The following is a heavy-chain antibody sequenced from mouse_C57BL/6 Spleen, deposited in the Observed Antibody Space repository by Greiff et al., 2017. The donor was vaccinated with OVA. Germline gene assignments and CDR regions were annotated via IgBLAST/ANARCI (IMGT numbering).Heavy chain of an antibody. J-gene: IGHJ2*01. D-gene: IGHD4-1*01. CDR2: INPNNGGT. CDR1: GYTFTDYY. V-gene: IGHV1-26*01. Sequence: VQLQQSGPELVKPGASVKISCKASGYTFTDYYMNWVKQSHGKSLEWIGDINPNNGGTSYNQKFKGKGTLTVDKSSSTAYMELRSLTSEDSAVYYCARLLTGVDYWGQGTTLTVSS. CDR3: ARLLTGVDY.